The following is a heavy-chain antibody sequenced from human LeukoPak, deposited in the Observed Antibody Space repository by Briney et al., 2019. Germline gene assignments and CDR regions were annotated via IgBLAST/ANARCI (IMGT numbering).Heavy chain of an antibody. D-gene: IGHD6-19*01. V-gene: IGHV1-8*02. CDR3: ARGGPVAATHKYFQY. J-gene: IGHJ1*01. Sequence: GSSVKVSCKASGGTFSSYAISWVRQAPGQGLEWMGWMNPNSGNTDYAQKFQGRVTMTRNTSITTAYMELSILRSEDTAIYYCARGGPVAATHKYFQYWGQGTLVTVSS. CDR2: MNPNSGNT. CDR1: GGTFSSYA.